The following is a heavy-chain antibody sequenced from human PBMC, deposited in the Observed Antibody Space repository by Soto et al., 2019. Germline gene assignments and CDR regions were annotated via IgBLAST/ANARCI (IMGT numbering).Heavy chain of an antibody. CDR1: GFTFSSYG. CDR2: ISYDGSNK. D-gene: IGHD6-19*01. CDR3: AKDPVPDSSGWSYYFDY. V-gene: IGHV3-30*18. Sequence: PGGSLRLSCAASGFTFSSYGMHWVRQAPGKGLEWVAVISYDGSNKYYADSVKGRFTISRDNSKNTLYLQMNSLRAEDTAVYYCAKDPVPDSSGWSYYFDYWGQGTPVTVSS. J-gene: IGHJ4*02.